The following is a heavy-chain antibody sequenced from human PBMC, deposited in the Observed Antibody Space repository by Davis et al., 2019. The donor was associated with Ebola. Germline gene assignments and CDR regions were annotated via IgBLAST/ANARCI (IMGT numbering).Heavy chain of an antibody. CDR3: AVYTVVVTDIRAEYFQH. J-gene: IGHJ1*01. V-gene: IGHV4-61*08. CDR1: GGSVSSGGHY. Sequence: SETLSLTCTVSGGSVSSGGHYWSWLRQPPGKGLEWIAYIYYSGSTHYNPSLKSRATISVDTSRNQFSLRLSSVTAADTAVYYCAVYTVVVTDIRAEYFQHWGQGTLATVSS. D-gene: IGHD2-21*02. CDR2: IYYSGST.